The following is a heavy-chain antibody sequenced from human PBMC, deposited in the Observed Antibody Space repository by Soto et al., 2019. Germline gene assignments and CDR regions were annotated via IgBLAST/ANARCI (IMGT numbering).Heavy chain of an antibody. CDR1: GYTFTGYY. J-gene: IGHJ4*02. V-gene: IGHV1-2*02. CDR3: AGHHASMRTVDY. CDR2: SNPNSSGT. Sequence: QVQLVHSGAAVKKPVASVKVSCKDSGYTFTGYYIHWLRQAPVQGLEWMGWSNPNSSGTNYAQKFQGRITMTREMSISTAYMELSRLRSVDTAGYYCAGHHASMRTVDYWCQGTLVTVAS. D-gene: IGHD3-22*01.